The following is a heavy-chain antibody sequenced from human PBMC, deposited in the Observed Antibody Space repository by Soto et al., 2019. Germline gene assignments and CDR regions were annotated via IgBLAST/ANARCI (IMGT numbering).Heavy chain of an antibody. Sequence: QVQLVQSGAEVKKPGSSVKVSCKASGGTFSSYTISWVRQAPGQGLEWMGRIIPILGIANYAQKFQGRVTITSDKSTSTAYMGLSSLRSEDTGVYYCASLMSSGYYYGMDVWGQGTTVTVSS. CDR1: GGTFSSYT. CDR3: ASLMSSGYYYGMDV. V-gene: IGHV1-69*02. D-gene: IGHD3-10*01. CDR2: IIPILGIA. J-gene: IGHJ6*02.